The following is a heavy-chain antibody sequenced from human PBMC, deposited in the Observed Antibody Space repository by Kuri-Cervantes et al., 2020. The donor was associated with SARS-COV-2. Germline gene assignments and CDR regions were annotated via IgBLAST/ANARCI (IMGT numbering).Heavy chain of an antibody. CDR3: ARDRAYYYDSSGYYPTNHGMDV. D-gene: IGHD3-22*01. Sequence: ASVKVSCKASGYTFTSYDINWVRQATGQGLEWMGWMNPNSGNTGYAQKFQGRVTMTRNTSISTAYMELSSLRSEDTAVYYCARDRAYYYDSSGYYPTNHGMDVWGQGTTVTVSS. CDR2: MNPNSGNT. J-gene: IGHJ6*02. V-gene: IGHV1-8*01. CDR1: GYTFTSYD.